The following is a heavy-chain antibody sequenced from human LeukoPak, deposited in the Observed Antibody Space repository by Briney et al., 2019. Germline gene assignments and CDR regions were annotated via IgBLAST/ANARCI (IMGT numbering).Heavy chain of an antibody. CDR2: ISGSGGST. D-gene: IGHD3-22*01. CDR1: GFTFSSYA. Sequence: GGSLRLSCAASGFTFSSYAMSWVRQAPGKGLEWVSAISGSGGSTYYADSVKGRFTISRDNSKNTLYLQMNSLRAEDTAVYYCAKIYSYDSSGSDAFDISGQGTMVTVSS. CDR3: AKIYSYDSSGSDAFDI. V-gene: IGHV3-23*01. J-gene: IGHJ3*02.